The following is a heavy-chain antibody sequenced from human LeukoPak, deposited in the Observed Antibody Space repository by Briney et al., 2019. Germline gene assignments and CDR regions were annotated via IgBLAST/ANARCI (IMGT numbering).Heavy chain of an antibody. Sequence: ASVKVSCKASGYTFTGYYMHWVRQAPGQGLEWMGWINPNSGGTNYAQKFQGRVTMTRDTSISTAYMELSRLRSDDTAVYHCARGAGATGSFYYYGMDVWGQGTTVTVSS. V-gene: IGHV1-2*02. CDR1: GYTFTGYY. D-gene: IGHD1-26*01. CDR2: INPNSGGT. CDR3: ARGAGATGSFYYYGMDV. J-gene: IGHJ6*02.